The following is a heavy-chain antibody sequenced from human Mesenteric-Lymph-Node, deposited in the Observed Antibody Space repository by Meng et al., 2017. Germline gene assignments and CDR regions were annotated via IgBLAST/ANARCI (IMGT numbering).Heavy chain of an antibody. Sequence: QLRQPGPSLLKPSTPPSLTCAVSGAPITKPNSWAWVRQPPGKGLEWIGEIPHIGSSAYHPSLKSRVSMTIDKSKNQFSLKLTSVTAADTAVYHCLRGSGGSVWGQGTLVTVSS. D-gene: IGHD3-10*01. V-gene: IGHV4-4*02. CDR1: GAPITKPNS. CDR2: IPHIGSS. CDR3: LRGSGGSV. J-gene: IGHJ1*01.